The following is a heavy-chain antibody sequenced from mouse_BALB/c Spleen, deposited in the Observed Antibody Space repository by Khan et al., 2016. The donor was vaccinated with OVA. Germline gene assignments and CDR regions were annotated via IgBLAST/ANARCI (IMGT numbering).Heavy chain of an antibody. V-gene: IGHV1-4*01. J-gene: IGHJ3*01. CDR2: INPSNGYT. D-gene: IGHD2-14*01. CDR1: GYTFTSYT. Sequence: QVQLQQSGAELARPGASVKMSCKASGYTFTSYTIHWIKQRPGQGLEWIGYINPSNGYTNYNKKFKDKATLTADKSSTTASMELSRLPSDDSALYYGVRGGADHRTDCWVAYWGQGTLGTVSA. CDR3: VRGGADHRTDCWVAY.